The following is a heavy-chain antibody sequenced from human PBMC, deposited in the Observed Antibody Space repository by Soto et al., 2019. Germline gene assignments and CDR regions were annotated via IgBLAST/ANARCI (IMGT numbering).Heavy chain of an antibody. CDR3: ARVQQVGEEWLRLTELSFDY. V-gene: IGHV3-7*01. D-gene: IGHD5-12*01. Sequence: GGSLRLSCAASGFTFSSYWMSWVRQAPGKGLEWVANIKQDGSEKYYVDSVKGRFTISRDNAKNSLYLQMNSLRAEDTAVYYCARVQQVGEEWLRLTELSFDYWGQGTLVTVSS. J-gene: IGHJ4*02. CDR2: IKQDGSEK. CDR1: GFTFSSYW.